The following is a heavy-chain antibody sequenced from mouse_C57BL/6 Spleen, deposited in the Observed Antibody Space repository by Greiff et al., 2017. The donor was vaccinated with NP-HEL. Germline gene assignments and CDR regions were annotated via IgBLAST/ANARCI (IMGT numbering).Heavy chain of an antibody. V-gene: IGHV1-22*01. CDR3: ARRWDKYYFDY. CDR1: GYTFTDYN. CDR2: INPNNGGT. Sequence: VHVKQSGPELVKPGASVKMSCKASGYTFTDYNMHWVKQSHGKSLEWIGYINPNNGGTSYNQKFKGKATLTVNKSSSTAYMELRSLTSEDSAVYYCARRWDKYYFDYWGQGTTLTVSS. J-gene: IGHJ2*01. D-gene: IGHD3-3*01.